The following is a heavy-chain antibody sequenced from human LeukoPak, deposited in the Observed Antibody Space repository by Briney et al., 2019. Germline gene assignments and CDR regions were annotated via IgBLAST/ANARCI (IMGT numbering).Heavy chain of an antibody. D-gene: IGHD3-16*01. CDR1: GFAFSTCN. CDR3: ARAHQDYVWGSPDY. J-gene: IGHJ4*02. Sequence: GGSLRLSCVASGFAFSTCNMNWVRQAPGKGLEWLSYISSGSRTIYYADSVKGRFTISRDNAKNSLYLQMNSLRDEDTAVYYCARAHQDYVWGSPDYWGQGTLVTVSS. V-gene: IGHV3-48*02. CDR2: ISSGSRTI.